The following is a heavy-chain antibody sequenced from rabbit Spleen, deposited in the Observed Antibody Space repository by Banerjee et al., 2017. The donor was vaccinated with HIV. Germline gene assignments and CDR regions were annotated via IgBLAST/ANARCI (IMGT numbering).Heavy chain of an antibody. V-gene: IGHV1S45*01. CDR3: ARVNFGDYGFDL. CDR2: INRGSSSLT. CDR1: GFSFSDRDV. Sequence: QEQLEESGGGLVKPEGSLTLTCKASGFSFSDRDVMCWVRQAPGKGPEWIARINRGSSSLTYYASWAKGRFTISKTSSTTVTLQMTSLTAADTATYFCARVNFGDYGFDLWGPGTLVTVS. J-gene: IGHJ4*01. D-gene: IGHD2-1*01.